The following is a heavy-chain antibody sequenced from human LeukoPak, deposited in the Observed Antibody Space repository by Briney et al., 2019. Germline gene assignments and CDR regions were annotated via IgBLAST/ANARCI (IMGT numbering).Heavy chain of an antibody. CDR1: GGSLNSYA. Sequence: SVKVSCKASGGSLNSYAISWVRQAPGQGLEWMGGTIPIYGTTNYAQKFQGRVTITTDESTSTAYMELSSLRSEDTAVYYCASRGYYDIRFYSPFDYWGQGTPVTVSS. D-gene: IGHD3-22*01. CDR2: TIPIYGTT. CDR3: ASRGYYDIRFYSPFDY. J-gene: IGHJ4*02. V-gene: IGHV1-69*05.